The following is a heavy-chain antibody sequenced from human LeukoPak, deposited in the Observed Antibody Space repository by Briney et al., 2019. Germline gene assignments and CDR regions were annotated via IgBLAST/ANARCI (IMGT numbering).Heavy chain of an antibody. J-gene: IGHJ4*02. Sequence: GGSLRLSCAASGFTFSSYEMNWVRQAPGKGLEWVANIKQDGSEKYYVDSVKGRFTISRDNAKNSLYLQMNSLRAEDTAVYYCARDADVVVPAAIPKIFDYWGQGTLVTVSS. CDR3: ARDADVVVPAAIPKIFDY. CDR1: GFTFSSYE. D-gene: IGHD2-2*02. CDR2: IKQDGSEK. V-gene: IGHV3-7*01.